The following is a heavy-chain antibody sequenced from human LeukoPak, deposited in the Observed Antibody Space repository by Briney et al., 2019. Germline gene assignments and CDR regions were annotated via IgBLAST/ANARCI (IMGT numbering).Heavy chain of an antibody. V-gene: IGHV1-18*01. Sequence: GASVKVSCKASGYTFTSYGISWVQQAPGQGLEWMGWISAYNGNTNYAQKLQGRVTMTTDTSTSTAYMELRSLRSDDTAVYYCARGTYYYDSSGYYPPYWFDPWGQGTLVTVSS. D-gene: IGHD3-22*01. CDR1: GYTFTSYG. CDR2: ISAYNGNT. CDR3: ARGTYYYDSSGYYPPYWFDP. J-gene: IGHJ5*02.